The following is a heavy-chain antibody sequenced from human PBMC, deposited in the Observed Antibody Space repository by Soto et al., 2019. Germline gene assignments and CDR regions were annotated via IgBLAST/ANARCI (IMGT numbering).Heavy chain of an antibody. D-gene: IGHD2-15*01. CDR1: GFTFSSYG. V-gene: IGHV3-30*18. CDR3: AKDEGDIVVVVAATLLDY. J-gene: IGHJ4*02. Sequence: QVQLVESGGGVVQPGRSLRLSCAASGFTFSSYGMHWVRQAPGKGLEWVAVISYDGSNKYYADSVKGRFTISRDNSKNTLYLQMSSLRAEDTAVYYCAKDEGDIVVVVAATLLDYWGQGTLVTVSS. CDR2: ISYDGSNK.